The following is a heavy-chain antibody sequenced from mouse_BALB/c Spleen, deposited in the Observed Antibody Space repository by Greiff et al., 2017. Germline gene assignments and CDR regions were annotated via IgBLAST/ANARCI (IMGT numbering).Heavy chain of an antibody. CDR3: AITDYDAMDY. Sequence: EVMLVESGGGLVKPGGSLKLSCAASGFTFSSYAMSWVRQSPEKRLEWVAEISSGGSYTYYPDTVTGRFTISRDNAKNTLYLEMSSLRSEDTAMYYCAITDYDAMDYWGQGTSVTVSS. V-gene: IGHV5-9-4*01. CDR1: GFTFSSYA. D-gene: IGHD2-4*01. J-gene: IGHJ4*01. CDR2: ISSGGSYT.